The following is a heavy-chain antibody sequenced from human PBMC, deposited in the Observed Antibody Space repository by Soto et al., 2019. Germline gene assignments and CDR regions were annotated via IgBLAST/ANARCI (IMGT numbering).Heavy chain of an antibody. CDR1: GFTFSSYG. J-gene: IGHJ6*02. V-gene: IGHV3-30*18. D-gene: IGHD4-17*01. Sequence: QVQLVESGGGVVQPGRSLRLSCAASGFTFSSYGMHWVRQAPGKGLEWVAVISYDGSNKYYADSVKGRFTISRDNSKNTLYLQMNSLRAEDTAVYYCAKVEITVTTNYYYYYGMDVWGQGTTVTVSS. CDR3: AKVEITVTTNYYYYYGMDV. CDR2: ISYDGSNK.